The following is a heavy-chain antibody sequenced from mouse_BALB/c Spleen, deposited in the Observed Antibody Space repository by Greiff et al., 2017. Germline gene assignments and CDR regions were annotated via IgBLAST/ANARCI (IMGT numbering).Heavy chain of an antibody. CDR2: IDPENGNT. D-gene: IGHD2-2*01. V-gene: IGHV14-1*02. Sequence: EVQLQQSGAELVRPGALVKLSCKASGFNIKDYYMHWVKQRPEQGLEWIGWIDPENGNTIYDPKFQGKASITADTSSNTAYLQLSSLTSEDTAVYYCAPIYYGYDEFFAYWGQGTLVTVSA. CDR3: APIYYGYDEFFAY. J-gene: IGHJ3*01. CDR1: GFNIKDYY.